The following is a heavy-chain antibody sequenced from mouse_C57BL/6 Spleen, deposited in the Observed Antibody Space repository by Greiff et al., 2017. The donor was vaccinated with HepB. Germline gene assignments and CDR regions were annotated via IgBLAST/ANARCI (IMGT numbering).Heavy chain of an antibody. V-gene: IGHV1-55*01. J-gene: IGHJ4*01. D-gene: IGHD1-1*01. Sequence: QVQLQQSGAELVKPGASVKMSCKASGYTFTSYWITWVKQRPGQGLEWIGDIYPGSGSTNYNEKFKSKATLTVDTSSSTAYMQLSSLTSEDSAVYYCARSDGSYAMDYWGQGTSVTVSS. CDR3: ARSDGSYAMDY. CDR2: IYPGSGST. CDR1: GYTFTSYW.